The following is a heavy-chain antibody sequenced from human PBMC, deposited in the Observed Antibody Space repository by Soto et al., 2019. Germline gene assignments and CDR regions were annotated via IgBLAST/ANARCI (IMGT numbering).Heavy chain of an antibody. Sequence: ASVKVSCKASGYTFTSYGIGWVRQAPGQGLEWMGWISAYNGNTNYAQKLQGRVTMTTDTSTSTAYMELRSLRSDDTAVDYCASNDYDSSGYYKLYYYYGMDVWGQGTTVTVSS. CDR1: GYTFTSYG. J-gene: IGHJ6*02. CDR2: ISAYNGNT. V-gene: IGHV1-18*04. D-gene: IGHD3-22*01. CDR3: ASNDYDSSGYYKLYYYYGMDV.